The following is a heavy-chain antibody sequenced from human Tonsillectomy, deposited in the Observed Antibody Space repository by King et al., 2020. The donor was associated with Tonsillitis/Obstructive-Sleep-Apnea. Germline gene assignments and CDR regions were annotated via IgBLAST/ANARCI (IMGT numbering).Heavy chain of an antibody. CDR3: TTGREWLCA. CDR2: IKSNTDGGTS. CDR1: GFTFSNAW. J-gene: IGHJ5*02. D-gene: IGHD3-3*01. V-gene: IGHV3-15*01. Sequence: VQLVESGGGLVKPGGSLRLSCAASGFTFSNAWMSWVRQAPGKGLEWVGRIKSNTDGGTSDYAAPVKGRFTISRDDSKNTLYLQVNSLKTEDTAVYYCTTGREWLCAWGQGTLVTVSS.